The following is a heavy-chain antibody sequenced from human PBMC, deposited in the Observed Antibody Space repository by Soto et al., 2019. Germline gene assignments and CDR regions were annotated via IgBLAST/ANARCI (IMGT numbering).Heavy chain of an antibody. D-gene: IGHD6-19*01. Sequence: GASVKVSCKASGGTFSSYAISCVRQAPGQGLEWMGGIIPIFGTANYAQKFQGRVTITADESTSTAYMELSSLRSEDTAVYYCAKGYSSGWYYFDYWGQGTLVTVSS. J-gene: IGHJ4*02. V-gene: IGHV1-69*13. CDR1: GGTFSSYA. CDR2: IIPIFGTA. CDR3: AKGYSSGWYYFDY.